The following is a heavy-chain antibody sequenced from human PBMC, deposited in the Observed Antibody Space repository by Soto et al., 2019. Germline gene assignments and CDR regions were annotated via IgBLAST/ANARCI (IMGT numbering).Heavy chain of an antibody. Sequence: PSQTLSLTCAISGDSVSSNSAAWNCIIQSPSRVLEWLGRTYYRSKWYNHYAVSMKSRITINPDTSKNQFSLQLRSVTPDDTAVYYCARTSGYLDVWGQGTTVTVSS. CDR3: ARTSGYLDV. CDR2: TYYRSKWYN. D-gene: IGHD6-13*01. V-gene: IGHV6-1*01. CDR1: GDSVSSNSAA. J-gene: IGHJ6*02.